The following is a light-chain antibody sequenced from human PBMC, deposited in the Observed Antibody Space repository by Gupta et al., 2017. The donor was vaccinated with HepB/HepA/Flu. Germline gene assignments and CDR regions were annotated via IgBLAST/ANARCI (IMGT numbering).Light chain of an antibody. CDR2: EDN. Sequence: SYDLTQPPSVSVSPGQTASIHCSGSQLGNNYVCWYQQKPGQSPVLVIFEDNKWPSGIPERFSGSNSRNTATLTISVTQTIDEADYYCQAGDSTTVIFGGGTRLSVL. CDR1: QLGNNY. V-gene: IGLV3-1*01. J-gene: IGLJ2*01. CDR3: QAGDSTTVI.